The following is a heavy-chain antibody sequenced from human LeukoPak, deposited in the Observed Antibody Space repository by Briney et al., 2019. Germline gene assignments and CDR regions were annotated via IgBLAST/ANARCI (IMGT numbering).Heavy chain of an antibody. CDR2: ISGSGGST. CDR3: ARDFDSGYHYFDY. Sequence: GGSLRLSCAASGFTFSSYAMSWVRQAPGKGLEWVSAISGSGGSTYYADSVKGRFTISRDNSKNTLYLQMNSLRAEDTAVYYCARDFDSGYHYFDYWGQGTLVTVSS. D-gene: IGHD3-22*01. V-gene: IGHV3-23*01. CDR1: GFTFSSYA. J-gene: IGHJ4*02.